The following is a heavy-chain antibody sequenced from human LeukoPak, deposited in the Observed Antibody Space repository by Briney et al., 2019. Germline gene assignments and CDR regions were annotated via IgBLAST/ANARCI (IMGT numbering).Heavy chain of an antibody. J-gene: IGHJ4*02. CDR1: GGTFSSYA. CDR2: IIPIFGTA. V-gene: IGHV1-69*13. CDR3: AREGDTAMVNFDY. D-gene: IGHD5-18*01. Sequence: SVKVSCKASGGTFSSYAISWVRQAPGQGLEWMGGIIPIFGTANYAQKFQGRVTITADESTSTAYMELSSLRSEDTAVYYCAREGDTAMVNFDYWGQGTLVTVSS.